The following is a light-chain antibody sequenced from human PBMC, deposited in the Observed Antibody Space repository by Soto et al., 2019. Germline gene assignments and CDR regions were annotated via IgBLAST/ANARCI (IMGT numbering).Light chain of an antibody. V-gene: IGKV3D-15*01. CDR3: QHYNKWPQSWT. Sequence: FVLTQTPATLSMSPGERATLSCRPSQSVSSNLAWYQQKPGQAPRLLIYGASTRAPGHPARFRGRGSGTDVTHSTRSLQTVEFADFYCQHYNKWPQSWTFGQGTKVDI. J-gene: IGKJ1*01. CDR2: GAS. CDR1: QSVSSN.